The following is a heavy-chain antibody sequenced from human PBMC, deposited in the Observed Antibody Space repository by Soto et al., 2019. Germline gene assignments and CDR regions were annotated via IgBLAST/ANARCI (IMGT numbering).Heavy chain of an antibody. CDR2: MNGGNGNT. CDR1: GYTFTTHT. CDR3: TRLETDY. V-gene: IGHV1-3*01. Sequence: QVQLVQSGAEVKRPGASVKVFCKASGYTFTTHTMHWVRQAPGQGLEWMGWMNGGNGNTKYSQKFQGRVTFTRDTFASTAYMELSSLRSEDTAVYYCTRLETDYWGQGTLVTASS. J-gene: IGHJ4*02.